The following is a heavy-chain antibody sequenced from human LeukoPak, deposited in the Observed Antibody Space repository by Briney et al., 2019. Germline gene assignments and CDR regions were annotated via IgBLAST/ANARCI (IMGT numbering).Heavy chain of an antibody. V-gene: IGHV3-9*01. CDR2: INWNGGST. Sequence: PSGRSLRLSCAATGFTFKDYGMHWVRQPPGKGLEWVSSINWNGGSTDYADSVKGRFTISRDNAKNSLYLQLSSLRPEDTALYYCAKHMRATNTYSFFGLDVWGQGTTVTVSS. CDR1: GFTFKDYG. CDR3: AKHMRATNTYSFFGLDV. J-gene: IGHJ6*02. D-gene: IGHD1-26*01.